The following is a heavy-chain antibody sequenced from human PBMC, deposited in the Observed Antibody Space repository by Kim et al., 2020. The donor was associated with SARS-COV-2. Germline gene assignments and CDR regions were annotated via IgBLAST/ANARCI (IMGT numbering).Heavy chain of an antibody. D-gene: IGHD6-13*01. J-gene: IGHJ4*02. Sequence: GGSLRLSCAASGFTFSNYGMHWARQAPGKGLEWVAVIWYDGSNKYYADSVKGRFTISRDNSKNTLYLQMNSLRAEDTAVYYCAGDGYGSSWTTPAAYWGQGTLVTVSS. CDR1: GFTFSNYG. CDR2: IWYDGSNK. V-gene: IGHV3-33*01. CDR3: AGDGYGSSWTTPAAY.